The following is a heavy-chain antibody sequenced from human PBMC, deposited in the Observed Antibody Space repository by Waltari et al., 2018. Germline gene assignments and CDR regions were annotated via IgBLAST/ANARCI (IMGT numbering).Heavy chain of an antibody. CDR1: GYSISSGYY. J-gene: IGHJ3*02. V-gene: IGHV4-38-2*01. CDR3: ARRSIIDI. D-gene: IGHD3-16*01. CDR2: IYHSGGT. Sequence: QVQLQESGPGLVKPSETLSLTCAVSGYSISSGYYWGWIRQPPGKGLEWIGSIYHSGGTYYHPSLKSLVTISVDTSKNQFSLKLSSVTAADTAVYYCARRSIIDIWGQGTMVTVSS.